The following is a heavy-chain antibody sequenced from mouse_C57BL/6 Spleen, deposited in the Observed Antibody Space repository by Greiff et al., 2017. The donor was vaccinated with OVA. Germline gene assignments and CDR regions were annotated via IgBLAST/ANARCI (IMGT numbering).Heavy chain of an antibody. CDR3: ASLYYYGSSPDY. V-gene: IGHV5-17*01. CDR2: ISSGSSTI. J-gene: IGHJ2*01. Sequence: DVKLVESGGGLVKPGGSLKLSCAASGFTFSDYGMHCVRQAPEQGLEWVAYISSGSSTIYYADTVKGRFTISRDNAKNTLFLQMTSLRSEDTAMYDCASLYYYGSSPDYWGKGTTRTVSS. D-gene: IGHD1-1*01. CDR1: GFTFSDYG.